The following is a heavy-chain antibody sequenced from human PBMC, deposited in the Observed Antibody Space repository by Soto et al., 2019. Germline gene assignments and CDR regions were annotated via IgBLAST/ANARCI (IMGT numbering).Heavy chain of an antibody. CDR3: ARDVSRSSSWLACFDY. CDR2: ISSSSSYI. V-gene: IGHV3-21*01. J-gene: IGHJ4*02. D-gene: IGHD6-13*01. CDR1: GFTFSSYS. Sequence: PGGSLRLSCAASGFTFSSYSMNWVRQAPGKGLEWVSSISSSSSYIYYADSVKGRFTISRDNAKNSLYLQMNSLRAEDTAVYYCARDVSRSSSWLACFDYWGQGTLVTVSS.